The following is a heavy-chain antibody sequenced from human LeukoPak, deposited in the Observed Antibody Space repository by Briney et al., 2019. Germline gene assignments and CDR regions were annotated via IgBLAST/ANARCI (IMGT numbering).Heavy chain of an antibody. CDR3: ARAAGIAVAGTFYYYYYMDV. D-gene: IGHD6-19*01. Sequence: SETLPLTCAVYGGSFSDYYWSWIRQPPGKGLEWIGEINHSGSTNYNPSLKSRVTISVDTSKNQFSLKLSSVTAADTAVYYCARAAGIAVAGTFYYYYYMDVWGKGTTVTVSS. CDR2: INHSGST. V-gene: IGHV4-34*01. J-gene: IGHJ6*03. CDR1: GGSFSDYY.